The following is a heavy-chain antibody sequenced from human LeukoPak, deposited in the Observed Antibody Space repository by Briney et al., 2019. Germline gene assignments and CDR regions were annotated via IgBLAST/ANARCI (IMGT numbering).Heavy chain of an antibody. Sequence: PGGSLRLSCAASGFTFSSYSMNWVRQAPGKGLEWVSSISSSSSYIYYADSVKGRFTISRDNAKNSLYLQMNSLRAEDTAVYYCARDSPRLSSSGFDYWGQGTLVTVSS. D-gene: IGHD3-16*02. CDR2: ISSSSSYI. V-gene: IGHV3-21*01. CDR3: ARDSPRLSSSGFDY. J-gene: IGHJ4*02. CDR1: GFTFSSYS.